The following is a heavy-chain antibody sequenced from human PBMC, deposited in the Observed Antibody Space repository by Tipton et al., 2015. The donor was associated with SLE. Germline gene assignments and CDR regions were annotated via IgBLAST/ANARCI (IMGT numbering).Heavy chain of an antibody. CDR3: ARGNYDFRGRTFDI. J-gene: IGHJ3*02. Sequence: TLSLTCTVSGGSISSSSYYWGWIRQPPGKGLEWIGSIYYSGSTYYNPSLKSRLTISVETSKNQFSLKLTSVTAADTAVYYCARGNYDFRGRTFDIWGQGTMVTVSS. V-gene: IGHV4-39*01. CDR2: IYYSGST. CDR1: GGSISSSSYY. D-gene: IGHD3-3*01.